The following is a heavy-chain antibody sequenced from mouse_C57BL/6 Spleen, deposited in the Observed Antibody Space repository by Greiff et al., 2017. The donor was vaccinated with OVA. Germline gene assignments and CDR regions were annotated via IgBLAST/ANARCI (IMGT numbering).Heavy chain of an antibody. D-gene: IGHD1-1*01. CDR3: AIITTVVVPFDY. Sequence: QVQLQQPGAELVMPGASVKLSCKASGYTFTSYWMHWVKQRPGQGLEWIGEIDPSDSYTNYNQKFKGKSTLTVDKSSSTAYMQLSSLTSEDSVVYYCAIITTVVVPFDYWGQGTTLTVSS. V-gene: IGHV1-69*01. CDR1: GYTFTSYW. J-gene: IGHJ2*01. CDR2: IDPSDSYT.